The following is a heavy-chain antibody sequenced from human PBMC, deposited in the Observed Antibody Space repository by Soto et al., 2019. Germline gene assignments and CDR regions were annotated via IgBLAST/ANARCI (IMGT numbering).Heavy chain of an antibody. D-gene: IGHD1-7*01. J-gene: IGHJ6*02. Sequence: QVQLVQSGAEVKKPGASVKVSCKASGYTFTSYGISWVRQAPGQGLEWMGWISAYNGNTNYAQKLQGRVTMTTDTSTRTAYMELRSLRSDDTAVYYCASLNSYQGGGYYGMDVWGQGTTVTVSS. CDR1: GYTFTSYG. CDR2: ISAYNGNT. CDR3: ASLNSYQGGGYYGMDV. V-gene: IGHV1-18*01.